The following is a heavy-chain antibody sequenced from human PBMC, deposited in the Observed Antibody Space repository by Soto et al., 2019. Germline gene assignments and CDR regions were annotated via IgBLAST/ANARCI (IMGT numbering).Heavy chain of an antibody. J-gene: IGHJ5*02. Sequence: QVRLVQSGAEVKKPGSSVKVSCKASGGTFSNYAITWLRLAPGQGLEWLGGIIPVFGTVNYAQKFQGRVTITEDESTSTAYMELNRLRSEDTAVYYCARDNPYTNSCGNWFDPWGQGTLVIVS. CDR1: GGTFSNYA. D-gene: IGHD6-13*01. CDR3: ARDNPYTNSCGNWFDP. V-gene: IGHV1-69*01. CDR2: IIPVFGTV.